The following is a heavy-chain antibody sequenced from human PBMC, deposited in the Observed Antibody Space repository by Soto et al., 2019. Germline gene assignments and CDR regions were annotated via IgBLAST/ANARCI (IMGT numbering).Heavy chain of an antibody. J-gene: IGHJ6*02. D-gene: IGHD6-19*01. CDR3: ARDDSSGYYYGMDV. CDR2: INHSGST. V-gene: IGHV4-34*01. Sequence: SETLSLTCAVYGGSFSGYYWSWIRQPPGKGLEWIGEINHSGSTNYNPSLKSRVTISVDTSKNQFPLQLNSVTPEDTAVYYCARDDSSGYYYGMDVWGQGTTVTVSS. CDR1: GGSFSGYY.